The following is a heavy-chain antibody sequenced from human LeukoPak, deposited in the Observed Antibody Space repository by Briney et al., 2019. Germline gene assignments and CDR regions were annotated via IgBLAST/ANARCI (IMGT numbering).Heavy chain of an antibody. J-gene: IGHJ4*02. V-gene: IGHV3-30-3*01. CDR1: GFNFSSYA. Sequence: GGSLRLSCAASGFNFSSYAMHWVRQAPGKGLEWVAVISYDGSNKYYADSVKGRFTISRDNSKNTLYLQMNSLIAEDTAVYYCARAQYYYDCSGYYGLGYWGQGTLVTVSS. CDR3: ARAQYYYDCSGYYGLGY. D-gene: IGHD3-22*01. CDR2: ISYDGSNK.